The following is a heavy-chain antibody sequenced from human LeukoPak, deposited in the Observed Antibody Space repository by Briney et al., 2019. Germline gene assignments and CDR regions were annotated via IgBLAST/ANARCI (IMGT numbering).Heavy chain of an antibody. D-gene: IGHD1-14*01. J-gene: IGHJ4*02. CDR2: ISAYNGNT. CDR3: ARLPLDARAADY. CDR1: GYTFTSYG. Sequence: APVKVSCKASGYTFTSYGISWVRQAPGQGLEWMGWISAYNGNTNYAQKLQGRVTMTTDTSTSTAYMELRSLRSDDTAVYYCARLPLDARAADYWGQGTLVTVSS. V-gene: IGHV1-18*01.